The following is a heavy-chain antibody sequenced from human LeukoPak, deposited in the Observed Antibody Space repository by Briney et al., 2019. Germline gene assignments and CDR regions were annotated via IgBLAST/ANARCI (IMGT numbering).Heavy chain of an antibody. J-gene: IGHJ4*02. D-gene: IGHD3-16*02. CDR1: GFSFSSYS. V-gene: IGHV3-48*01. Sequence: GGSLRLSCAASGFSFSSYSVNWVRQAPGKGLEWVSYISGSGNAKHYTDSVKGRFTISRDNAKNALYLQMNSLRAEDTAVYFCARGYLYAFDYWGQGTLVTVSS. CDR3: ARGYLYAFDY. CDR2: ISGSGNAK.